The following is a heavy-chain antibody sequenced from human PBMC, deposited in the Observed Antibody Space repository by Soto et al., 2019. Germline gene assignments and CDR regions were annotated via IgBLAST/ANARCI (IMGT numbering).Heavy chain of an antibody. V-gene: IGHV3-23*01. Sequence: EVQLLESGGGLVQPGGSLRLSCAASGFTFSNYAMSWVRQAPGKGLEWVSTITGSGGTSYYGDSVQDRFTISRDNSKNTLYLRMNSMRGDDSVVYCLDQGLRRGYGSYDGREVWGRGTLVTVSS. CDR1: GFTFSNYA. CDR2: ITGSGGTS. CDR3: DQGLRRGYGSYDGREV. J-gene: IGHJ4*02. D-gene: IGHD5-12*01.